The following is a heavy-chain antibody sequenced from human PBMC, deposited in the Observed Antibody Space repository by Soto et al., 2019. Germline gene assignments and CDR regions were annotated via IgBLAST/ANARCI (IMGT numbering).Heavy chain of an antibody. D-gene: IGHD3-10*01. J-gene: IGHJ6*03. Sequence: ASVKVSCKVSGYRLTELSMHWVRQAPRKGLEWMGGFDPEDGETIYAQKFQGRVTMTEDTSTDTAYMELSSLRSEDTAVYYCATSGITMVRGVIINYYYYMDVWGKGTTVTVSS. CDR2: FDPEDGET. V-gene: IGHV1-24*01. CDR1: GYRLTELS. CDR3: ATSGITMVRGVIINYYYYMDV.